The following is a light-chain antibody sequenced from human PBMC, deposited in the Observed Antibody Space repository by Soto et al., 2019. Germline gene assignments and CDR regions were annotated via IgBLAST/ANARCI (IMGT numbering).Light chain of an antibody. V-gene: IGLV2-23*01. CDR1: SSNVGTYNL. J-gene: IGLJ1*01. CDR3: CSCAGSDTDV. CDR2: EDS. Sequence: QSALTQPASVSGSPGQSITISCTGTSSNVGTYNLVSWYQQHPGKVPKLMIYEDSKRTSGVSNRFSGSKSGNTASLTISGLQAEDEADYYCCSCAGSDTDVFGTGTKLTVL.